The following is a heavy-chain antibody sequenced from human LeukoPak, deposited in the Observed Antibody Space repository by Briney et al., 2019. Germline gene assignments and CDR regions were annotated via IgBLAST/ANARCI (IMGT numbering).Heavy chain of an antibody. CDR1: GGSISSYY. J-gene: IGHJ4*02. CDR2: IYFTGST. V-gene: IGHV4-4*07. CDR3: ARWACGSGGDCHEFDL. D-gene: IGHD2-21*02. Sequence: SETLSLTCTVSGGSISSYYWSWIRQPAGKGLEWIGRIYFTGSTNYNPSVKSRVTMSKDTSKNQFSLKLSSVTAADTAVYYCARWACGSGGDCHEFDLWGQGTLVTVSS.